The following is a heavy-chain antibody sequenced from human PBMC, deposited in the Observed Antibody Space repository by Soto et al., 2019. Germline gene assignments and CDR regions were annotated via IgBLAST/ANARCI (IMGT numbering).Heavy chain of an antibody. J-gene: IGHJ4*02. CDR3: ARDGGATYAKYYFDY. CDR2: INPSGGST. Sequence: GASVKVSFKASGYTFTSYYMHLVRQAPGQGLEWMGIINPSGGSTSYAQKFQGRVTMTRDTSTSTVYMELSSLRSEDTAVYYCARDGGATYAKYYFDYWGQGTWSPSPQ. CDR1: GYTFTSYY. D-gene: IGHD2-21*01. V-gene: IGHV1-46*01.